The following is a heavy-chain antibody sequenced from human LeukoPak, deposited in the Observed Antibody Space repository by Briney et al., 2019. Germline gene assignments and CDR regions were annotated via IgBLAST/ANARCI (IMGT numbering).Heavy chain of an antibody. J-gene: IGHJ4*02. V-gene: IGHV3-30-3*01. D-gene: IGHD5-18*01. CDR3: AREGGYSYGLGYFDY. CDR1: GFPFNIYT. CDR2: ISYDGNTR. Sequence: GGSLRLSCAASGFPFNIYTVHWVRQAPGKGLEWVAVISYDGNTRHYADSVKGRFTISRDNSRTTLFLQMNSLSPKDTAVYYCAREGGYSYGLGYFDYWGQGTQVTVYS.